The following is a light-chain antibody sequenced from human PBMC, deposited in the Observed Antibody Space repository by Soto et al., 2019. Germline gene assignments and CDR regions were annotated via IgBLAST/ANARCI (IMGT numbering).Light chain of an antibody. J-gene: IGKJ1*01. Sequence: EIVMTQSPATLSVSPGARATLSCRASQSVGSDLVWYRQKPGQAPRLLIYGASNRATGVPDRFSGSGSGTVVTLTISSLQSDYFAVYYCQQYLDWPRTFGQGTKVEIK. CDR2: GAS. CDR3: QQYLDWPRT. CDR1: QSVGSD. V-gene: IGKV3-15*01.